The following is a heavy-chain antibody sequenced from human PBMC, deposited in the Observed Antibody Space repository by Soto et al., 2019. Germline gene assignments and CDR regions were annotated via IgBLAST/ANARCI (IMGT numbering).Heavy chain of an antibody. D-gene: IGHD5-18*01. Sequence: SVKVSCKASAGTFSSYAISWVRQAPGQGLEWMGGIIPIFGTANYAQKFQGRVTITADESTSTAYMELSSLRSEDTAVYYCARAGYSYGPFDYWGQGTLVTVSS. CDR2: IIPIFGTA. CDR3: ARAGYSYGPFDY. J-gene: IGHJ4*02. V-gene: IGHV1-69*13. CDR1: AGTFSSYA.